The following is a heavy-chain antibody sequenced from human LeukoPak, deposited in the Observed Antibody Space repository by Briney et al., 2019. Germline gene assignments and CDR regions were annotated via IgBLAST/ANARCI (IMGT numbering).Heavy chain of an antibody. CDR3: ARAYTSGWSLSFDY. D-gene: IGHD6-19*01. Sequence: PGGSLRLSCAASGFTFSSYEMNWVRQAPGKGLEWVSYISSSGSTIYYADSVKGRFTISRDNSKNTLYLQMNSLRAEDTAVYYCARAYTSGWSLSFDYWGQGTLVTVSS. CDR1: GFTFSSYE. J-gene: IGHJ4*02. CDR2: ISSSGSTI. V-gene: IGHV3-48*03.